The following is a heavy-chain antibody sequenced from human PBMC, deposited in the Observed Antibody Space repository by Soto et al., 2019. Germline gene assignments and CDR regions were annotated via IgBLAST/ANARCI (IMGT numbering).Heavy chain of an antibody. D-gene: IGHD3-3*01. J-gene: IGHJ6*03. Sequence: EVQLLESGGGLVQPGGSLRLSCAASGFTFSSYAMSWVRQAPGKGLEWVSAISGSGGSTYYADSLKGRFTISRDNSKNTLYLQMNSLRAEDTAVYYCAKLGYYDFWSGYSPYYYMDVWGKGTTVTVSS. CDR3: AKLGYYDFWSGYSPYYYMDV. CDR2: ISGSGGST. V-gene: IGHV3-23*01. CDR1: GFTFSSYA.